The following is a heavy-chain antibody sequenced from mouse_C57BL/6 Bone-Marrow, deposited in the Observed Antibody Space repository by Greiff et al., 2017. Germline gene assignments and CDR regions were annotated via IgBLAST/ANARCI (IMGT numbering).Heavy chain of an antibody. V-gene: IGHV2-9-1*01. CDR1: GFSFTSYA. CDR2: IWTGGGT. J-gene: IGHJ1*03. CDR3: ARNPYGSTDWYFDV. Sequence: VQLMESGPGLVAPSQSLSITCTVSGFSFTSYAISWVRQPPGKGLEWLGVIWTGGGTNYNSALKSRLSISKDNSKSQVFLKMNSLQTDDTARYYCARNPYGSTDWYFDVWGTGTTVTVSS. D-gene: IGHD1-1*01.